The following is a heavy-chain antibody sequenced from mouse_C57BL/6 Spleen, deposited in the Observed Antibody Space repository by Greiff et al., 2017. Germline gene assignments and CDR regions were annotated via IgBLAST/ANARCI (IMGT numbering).Heavy chain of an antibody. CDR3: ARALRYRAMDY. J-gene: IGHJ4*01. V-gene: IGHV1-80*01. CDR2: IYPGDGDT. D-gene: IGHD1-1*01. Sequence: QVQLQQSGAELVKPGASVKISCKASGYAFSSYWMNWVKQRPGKGLEWIGQIYPGDGDTNYNGKFKGKATLTADKSSSTAYMQLSRLTSEESAVYFCARALRYRAMDYWGQGTSVTVSS. CDR1: GYAFSSYW.